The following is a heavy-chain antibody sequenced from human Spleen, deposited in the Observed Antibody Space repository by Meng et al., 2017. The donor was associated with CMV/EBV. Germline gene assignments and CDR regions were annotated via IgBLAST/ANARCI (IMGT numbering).Heavy chain of an antibody. D-gene: IGHD3-10*01. J-gene: IGHJ6*02. Sequence: GESLKISCAASGFTFSSYAMSWVRQAPGKGLEWVSAISGSGGSTYYADSMKDRFSVSRDNSKNILFLQMTSLRAEDTAVYYCAKARGRESYFFAMDVWGQGTTVTVS. CDR3: AKARGRESYFFAMDV. CDR1: GFTFSSYA. V-gene: IGHV3-23*01. CDR2: ISGSGGST.